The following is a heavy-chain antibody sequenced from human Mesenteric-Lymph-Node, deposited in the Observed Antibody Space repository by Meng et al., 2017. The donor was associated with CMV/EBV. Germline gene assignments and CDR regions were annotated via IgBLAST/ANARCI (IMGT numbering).Heavy chain of an antibody. D-gene: IGHD2-15*01. CDR3: ARTSISCYSCWFDP. Sequence: ASGYSITNYALNWVRQAPGQGLEWMGWINTNTGNPTYAQDFTGRFVFSLDTSVSTAYLQISSLKAEDTAVYYCARTSISCYSCWFDPWGQGTLVTVSS. J-gene: IGHJ5*02. CDR1: GYSITNYA. CDR2: INTNTGNP. V-gene: IGHV7-4-1*02.